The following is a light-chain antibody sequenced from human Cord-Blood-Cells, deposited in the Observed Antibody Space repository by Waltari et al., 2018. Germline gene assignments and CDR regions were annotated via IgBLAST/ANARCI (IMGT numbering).Light chain of an antibody. J-gene: IGLJ2*01. Sequence: QSALTQPASVSGSPGQSITISCTGTSSDVGVYNYVSWYQQHPGKAPKLMMYDVSNRPSGVSNRFSGSKSGNTASLTISGLQAEDEADYYCSSYTSSSTLEVFGGGTKLTVL. CDR3: SSYTSSSTLEV. V-gene: IGLV2-14*01. CDR2: DVS. CDR1: SSDVGVYNY.